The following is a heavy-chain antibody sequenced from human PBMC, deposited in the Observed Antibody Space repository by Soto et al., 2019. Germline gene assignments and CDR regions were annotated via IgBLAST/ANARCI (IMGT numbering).Heavy chain of an antibody. V-gene: IGHV3-33*05. J-gene: IGHJ1*01. CDR2: TSYDGSNK. Sequence: QVQLVESGGGVVQPGTSLRLSWVGSGFTFRSYVIHWVRQAPGKGLEWVALTSYDGSNKDYGDSVKGRFTISRDNSRNTVDLQMDSLRREYTALYYCARWGTTGGFDVWGPGTLVSVSS. CDR3: ARWGTTGGFDV. CDR1: GFTFRSYV. D-gene: IGHD3-16*01.